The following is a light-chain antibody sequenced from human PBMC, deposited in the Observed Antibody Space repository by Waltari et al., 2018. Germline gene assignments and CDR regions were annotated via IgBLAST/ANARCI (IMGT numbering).Light chain of an antibody. CDR1: STAVGSYKL. CDR2: EAN. Sequence: QSALTQPAPLSGSPGQSITISCTGTSTAVGSYKLFSWYQQHPGKAPTLILYEANKRPSVISNRLSGSKSGNTASLTISGLEAEDEAEYYCCSYAGSIFVFGTGTKVTVL. CDR3: CSYAGSIFV. J-gene: IGLJ1*01. V-gene: IGLV2-23*01.